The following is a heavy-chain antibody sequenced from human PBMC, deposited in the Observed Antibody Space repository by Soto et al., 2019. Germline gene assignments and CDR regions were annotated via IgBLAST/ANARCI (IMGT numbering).Heavy chain of an antibody. J-gene: IGHJ6*02. V-gene: IGHV1-46*01. CDR3: ARDPSEGSYYYGMDV. CDR2: INPSGGST. CDR1: GYTLTSYY. Sequence: ASVKVSCKASGYTLTSYYMHWVRQAPGQGLEWMGIINPSGGSTSYAQKFQGGVTMARDTSTSTVYMELSSLRSEDTAVYYCARDPSEGSYYYGMDVRGQRTTVTVSS.